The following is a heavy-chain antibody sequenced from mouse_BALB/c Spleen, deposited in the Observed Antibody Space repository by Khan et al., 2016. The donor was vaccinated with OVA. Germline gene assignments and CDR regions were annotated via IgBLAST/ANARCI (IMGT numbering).Heavy chain of an antibody. D-gene: IGHD2-3*01. CDR1: GFTLIFFL. CDR3: ARTGYYYFDY. Sequence: EVELVESGGGLVQPGGSRHLSCADSGFTLIFFLMHWVRQAPEKGLEWVAFISSGSNTIYYADTVKGRFTISRDNPKRTLVRQMTSLRSEDTAMYFCARTGYYYFDYWGQGTTLTVSS. J-gene: IGHJ2*01. CDR2: ISSGSNTI. V-gene: IGHV5-17*02.